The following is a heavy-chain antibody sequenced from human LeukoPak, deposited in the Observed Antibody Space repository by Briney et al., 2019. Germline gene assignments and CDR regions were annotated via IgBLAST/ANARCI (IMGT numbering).Heavy chain of an antibody. V-gene: IGHV1-8*01. CDR3: ATGPGGSYGPDY. D-gene: IGHD1-26*01. J-gene: IGHJ4*02. CDR1: GYTFTSYD. Sequence: GASVKVSCKASGYTFTSYDINWVRQATGQGLEWMGWMNPNSGNTGYAQKFQGRVTMTEDTSTDTAYMELSSLRSEDTAVYYCATGPGGSYGPDYWGQGTLVTVSS. CDR2: MNPNSGNT.